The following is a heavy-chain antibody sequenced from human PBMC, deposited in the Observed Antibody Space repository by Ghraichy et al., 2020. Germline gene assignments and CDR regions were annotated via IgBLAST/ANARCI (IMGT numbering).Heavy chain of an antibody. CDR2: IRSKAYGGTT. CDR1: GFTFGDYA. CDR3: TRVIASVGANDY. Sequence: GGSLRLSCTASGFTFGDYAMSWFRQAPGKGLEWVGFIRSKAYGGTTEYAASVKGRFTISRDDSKSIAYLQMKSLKTEDTAGYYWTRVIASVGANDYWGQGTLVTVSS. V-gene: IGHV3-49*03. D-gene: IGHD1-26*01. J-gene: IGHJ4*02.